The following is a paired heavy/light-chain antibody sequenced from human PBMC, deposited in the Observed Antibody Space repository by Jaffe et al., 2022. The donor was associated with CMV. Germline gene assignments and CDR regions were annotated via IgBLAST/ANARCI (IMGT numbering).Heavy chain of an antibody. J-gene: IGHJ4*02. V-gene: IGHV3-23*01. Sequence: EVQLLESGGGPVQPGGSLRLSCAASGFTFSSYSMSWVRQTPGKGLEWVSAISGRGDDTYYADSVKGRFTVSRDNSKNTLYLQMNTLRAEDTAMYYCARNSDYYFLFSYFDYWGQGTLVALSS. CDR1: GFTFSSYS. D-gene: IGHD5-12*01. CDR2: ISGRGDDT. CDR3: ARNSDYYFLFSYFDY.
Light chain of an antibody. V-gene: IGKV3-15*01. CDR3: QQYNTWPLT. J-gene: IGKJ4*01. CDR2: GAS. CDR1: QTVSSN. Sequence: EIVMTQSPATLSVSPGERATLSCRASQTVSSNLAWYQQRPGQAPRLLIYGASTRATGSPARFSGSGSETEFTLTISRLQSEDIAVYFCQQYNTWPLTFGGGTKVEIK.